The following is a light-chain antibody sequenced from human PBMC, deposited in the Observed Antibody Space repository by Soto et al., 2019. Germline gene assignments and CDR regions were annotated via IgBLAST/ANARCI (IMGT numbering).Light chain of an antibody. J-gene: IGKJ1*01. CDR2: DAS. Sequence: EIVLTQSPATLSLSPGERATLSCRASQSVSSNLAWYQQKPGQAPRLLIYDASNRATGIPARFSGSGSGTDFTLTISSLEPEDFAVYYCQQRSSWPLTFGQGTKVEV. CDR1: QSVSSN. V-gene: IGKV3-11*01. CDR3: QQRSSWPLT.